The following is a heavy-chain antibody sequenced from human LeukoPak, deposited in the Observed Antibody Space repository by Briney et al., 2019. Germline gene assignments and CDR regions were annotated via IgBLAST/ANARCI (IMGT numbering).Heavy chain of an antibody. J-gene: IGHJ4*02. Sequence: ASVKVSCKASGYTFTNYYMHWVRQAPGQGLEWMGIINPSGGSTSYAQKFQGRVTMTRDTSTSTVYMELSSLRSEDTAVYYCARDATMIVVVAKRIFDYWGQGTLVTVSS. CDR1: GYTFTNYY. CDR2: INPSGGST. V-gene: IGHV1-46*01. CDR3: ARDATMIVVVAKRIFDY. D-gene: IGHD3-22*01.